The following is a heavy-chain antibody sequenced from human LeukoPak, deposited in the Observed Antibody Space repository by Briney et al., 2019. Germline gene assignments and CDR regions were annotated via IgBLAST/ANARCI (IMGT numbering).Heavy chain of an antibody. CDR3: ARDLIVVVTASLGY. CDR2: INPNSGGT. CDR1: GYTFTGYY. D-gene: IGHD2-21*02. Sequence: GASVTVSCTASGYTFTGYYMHWVRHAPGQGLEWMGWINPNSGGTNYAQKFQGRVTMTRDTSISTAYMELSRLRSDDTAVYYCARDLIVVVTASLGYWGQGTLVTVSS. J-gene: IGHJ4*02. V-gene: IGHV1-2*02.